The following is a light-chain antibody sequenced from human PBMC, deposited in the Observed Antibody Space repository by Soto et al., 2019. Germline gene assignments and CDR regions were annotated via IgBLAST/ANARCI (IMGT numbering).Light chain of an antibody. Sequence: QSALTPPPSASGSPGQSVTISCTETSSDVGGYDYVSWYQQHPGKAPKLMIYEVTIRPSGVSDRFSGSKSGNTASLTVSGLQAEDEADYYCSSYTGGNPSYVFGTGTKV. V-gene: IGLV2-8*01. CDR2: EVT. J-gene: IGLJ1*01. CDR1: SSDVGGYDY. CDR3: SSYTGGNPSYV.